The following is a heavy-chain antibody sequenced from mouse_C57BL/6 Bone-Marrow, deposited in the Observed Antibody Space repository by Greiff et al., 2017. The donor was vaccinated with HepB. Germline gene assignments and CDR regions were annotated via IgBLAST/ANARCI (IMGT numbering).Heavy chain of an antibody. J-gene: IGHJ4*01. D-gene: IGHD1-1*01. Sequence: VQLQQSGAELARPGASVKLSCKASGYTFTSYGISWVKQRTGQGLVWIGEIYPRSGNTYYNEKFKGKATLTADKSSSTAYMELRSLTSEDSAVYFCARPSNLLRGAMDYWGQGTSVTVSS. CDR2: IYPRSGNT. V-gene: IGHV1-81*01. CDR3: ARPSNLLRGAMDY. CDR1: GYTFTSYG.